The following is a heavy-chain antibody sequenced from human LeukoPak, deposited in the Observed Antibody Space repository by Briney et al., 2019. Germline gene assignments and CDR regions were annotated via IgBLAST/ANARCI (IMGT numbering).Heavy chain of an antibody. CDR3: AKGDYYFDY. CDR1: GFTFDDYA. V-gene: IGHV3-9*01. D-gene: IGHD2-21*02. Sequence: GGSLRLSCAASGFTFDDYAMHWVRQAPGKGLEWVSGISWNSGSKGYADSVKGRFTISRDNAKNSLYLQMNSLRAEDTALYYCAKGDYYFDYWGQGTLVTVSS. J-gene: IGHJ4*02. CDR2: ISWNSGSK.